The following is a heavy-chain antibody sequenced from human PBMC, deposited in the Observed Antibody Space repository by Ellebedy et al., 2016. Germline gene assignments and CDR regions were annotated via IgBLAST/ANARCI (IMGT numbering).Heavy chain of an antibody. CDR2: MNPNSGNT. Sequence: ASVKVSCKASGYTFTSYDINWVRQATGQGLEWMGWMNPNSGNTGYAQKFQGRVTMTTDTSTSTAYMELRSLRSDDTAVYYCARDRRVRGVPNWFDPWGQGTLVTVSS. J-gene: IGHJ5*02. CDR1: GYTFTSYD. V-gene: IGHV1-8*01. CDR3: ARDRRVRGVPNWFDP. D-gene: IGHD3-10*01.